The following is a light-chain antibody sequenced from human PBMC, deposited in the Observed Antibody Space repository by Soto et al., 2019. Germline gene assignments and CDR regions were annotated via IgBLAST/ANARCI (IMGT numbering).Light chain of an antibody. CDR1: QIIDNY. CDR2: GTS. J-gene: IGKJ2*01. CDR3: QQTSSSPYT. V-gene: IGKV1-39*01. Sequence: DIQMTQSPSSLSASVGDRVSITCRASQIIDNYLNWYQQKPGKAPELLIYGTSNLHLGAPSRFSGSGSGTDFTLTIASLQPEDFADYYCQQTSSSPYTFGQGTKLEIE.